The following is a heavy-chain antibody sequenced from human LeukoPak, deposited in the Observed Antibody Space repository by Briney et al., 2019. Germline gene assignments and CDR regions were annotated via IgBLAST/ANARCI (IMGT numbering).Heavy chain of an antibody. V-gene: IGHV4-59*08. Sequence: SETLSLTCTASGGSISSYYWSWVRQPPGKGLEWIGYIYYSGSTNYNPSLKSRVTISVDTSKNQFSLKLSSVTAADTAVYYCARVNYGSGRTVDYWGQGTLVTVSS. J-gene: IGHJ4*02. CDR2: IYYSGST. CDR1: GGSISSYY. D-gene: IGHD3-10*01. CDR3: ARVNYGSGRTVDY.